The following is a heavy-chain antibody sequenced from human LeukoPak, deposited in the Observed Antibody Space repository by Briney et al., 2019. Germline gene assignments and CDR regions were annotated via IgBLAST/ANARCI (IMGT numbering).Heavy chain of an antibody. CDR3: ARGRNYDILTGYFDYYYYYMDV. J-gene: IGHJ6*03. V-gene: IGHV3-11*01. CDR2: ISSSGSTI. CDR1: GFTFSDYY. D-gene: IGHD3-9*01. Sequence: TGGSLRLSCAASGFTFSDYYMSWIRQAPGKGLEWVSYISSSGSTIYYADSVKGRFTISRDNAKNSLYLQMNSLRAEDTAVYYCARGRNYDILTGYFDYYYYYMDVWGKGTTVTISS.